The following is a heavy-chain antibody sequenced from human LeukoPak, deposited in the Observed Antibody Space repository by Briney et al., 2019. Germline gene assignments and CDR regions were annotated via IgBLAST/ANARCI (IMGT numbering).Heavy chain of an antibody. CDR2: ISSSSSTI. Sequence: GGSLRLSCAASGFTFSSYSMNWVRQAPGKGLEWVSYISSSSSTIYYADSVKGRFTISRDNAKNSLYLQMNSLRADDTAVYYCARDKEHGDSFFDYWGQGTLVTVSS. D-gene: IGHD4-17*01. CDR1: GFTFSSYS. J-gene: IGHJ4*02. CDR3: ARDKEHGDSFFDY. V-gene: IGHV3-48*04.